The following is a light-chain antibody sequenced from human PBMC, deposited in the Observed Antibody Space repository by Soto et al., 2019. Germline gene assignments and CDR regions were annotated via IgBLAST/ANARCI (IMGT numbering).Light chain of an antibody. CDR3: QQYGTSFWT. V-gene: IGKV3-20*01. CDR2: GAS. J-gene: IGKJ1*01. Sequence: EIVLTQSPGTLSLSPGERATLSCRTSQSVSSSYLAWYQQKPGQAPKLLNYGASTRPTGIPDRFSDSVSGTDNTLTISRLEPEDFEVYYCQQYGTSFWTFGQGTKVEIK. CDR1: QSVSSSY.